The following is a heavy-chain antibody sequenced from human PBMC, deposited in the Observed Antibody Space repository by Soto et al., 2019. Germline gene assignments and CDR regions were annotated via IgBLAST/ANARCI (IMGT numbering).Heavy chain of an antibody. CDR2: IAASGRT. Sequence: QVQLQESGPGLVKPSQTLSLTCTVSGGSITSGGYFWSWIRQQPGKGLEWIGYIAASGRTYYYTFHKTRRTMSVNTYKKQFYRNLSSVTAADTAVYYCQTIFDYYDSRGYSEYDLDYWGKGTEVTVSS. CDR1: GGSITSGGYF. CDR3: QTIFDYYDSRGYSEYDLDY. J-gene: IGHJ4*02. D-gene: IGHD3-22*01. V-gene: IGHV4-31*03.